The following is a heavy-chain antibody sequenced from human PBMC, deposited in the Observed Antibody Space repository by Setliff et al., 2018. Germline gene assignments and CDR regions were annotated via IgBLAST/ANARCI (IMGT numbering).Heavy chain of an antibody. J-gene: IGHJ4*02. CDR3: ARDKPDFVVVEAAARLDY. V-gene: IGHV1-18*01. Sequence: GASVKVSCKASGYTFTTHGISWVRQAPGQGLEWMGWISTDDGDTNFAQKFQGRVTLTADTSTGTVYMDLRNLRSDDTAVYYCARDKPDFVVVEAAARLDYWGQGSLVTVSS. D-gene: IGHD2-15*01. CDR1: GYTFTTHG. CDR2: ISTDDGDT.